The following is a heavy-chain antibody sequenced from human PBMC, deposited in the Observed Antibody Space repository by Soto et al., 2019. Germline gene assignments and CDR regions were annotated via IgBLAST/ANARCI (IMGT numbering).Heavy chain of an antibody. V-gene: IGHV4-4*02. CDR3: ATFSGFFTISPFDA. J-gene: IGHJ5*02. CDR2: IYHSGST. D-gene: IGHD2-8*01. Sequence: QVHLQESGPGLVKPSETLSLTCGVSGDSISTVNWWSWVRQSPGKGLEGIGEIYHSGSTSYNPSLKTRVTMSVDKSKNQFSLQLTCATAAYTAGYYCATFSGFFTISPFDAWGQGILVTVSS. CDR1: GDSISTVNW.